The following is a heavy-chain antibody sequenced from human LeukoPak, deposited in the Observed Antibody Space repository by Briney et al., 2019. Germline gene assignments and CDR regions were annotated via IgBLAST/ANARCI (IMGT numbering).Heavy chain of an antibody. Sequence: GGSLRLSCAAPGFTFSSYGMHWVRQAPGKGLEWVAVISYDGGNKYYADSVKGRFTISRDNSKNTLYLQMNSLSAEDTAVYYCARDRGQYYWGQGTLVTVSS. J-gene: IGHJ4*02. CDR1: GFTFSSYG. CDR3: ARDRGQYY. V-gene: IGHV3-30*04. D-gene: IGHD2/OR15-2a*01. CDR2: ISYDGGNK.